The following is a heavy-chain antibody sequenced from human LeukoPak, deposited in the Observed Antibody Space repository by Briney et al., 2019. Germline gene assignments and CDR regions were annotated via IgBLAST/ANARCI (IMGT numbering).Heavy chain of an antibody. D-gene: IGHD2-2*02. J-gene: IGHJ5*02. CDR2: IYYSGST. Sequence: SETLSLTCTVSGGSISSYYWSWIRQPPGKGLEWIGYIYYSGSTNYNPSLKSRVTISVDTSKNQFSLKLSSVTAADTAVYYCAREIIVVVPAAIKDRNWFDPWGQGTLVTVSS. CDR1: GGSISSYY. CDR3: AREIIVVVPAAIKDRNWFDP. V-gene: IGHV4-59*01.